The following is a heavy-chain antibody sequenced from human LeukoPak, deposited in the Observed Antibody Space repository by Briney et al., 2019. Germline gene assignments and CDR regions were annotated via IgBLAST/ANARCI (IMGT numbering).Heavy chain of an antibody. Sequence: SETLSLTCAVYGGSFSGYYWSWIRQPPGKGLEWIGEINHSGSTNYNPSLKSRVTISVDTSKNQFSLKLSSVTAADTAVYYCARVPLRFYDRMRGKYFDYWGQGTLDTVSS. V-gene: IGHV4-34*01. D-gene: IGHD3-22*01. CDR1: GGSFSGYY. J-gene: IGHJ4*02. CDR3: ARVPLRFYDRMRGKYFDY. CDR2: INHSGST.